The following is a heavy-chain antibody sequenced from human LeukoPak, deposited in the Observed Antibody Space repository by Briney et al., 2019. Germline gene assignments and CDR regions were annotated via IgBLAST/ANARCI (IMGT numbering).Heavy chain of an antibody. Sequence: GGSLRLSCGASGITFSSYSMNWVRQAPGKGLEWISYICDSCNTNYYADSVKGRFTISRDNVKNSLYLQMNSLRAEDTAVYYCAREHYDSSFDYWGQGTLVTVSS. CDR1: GITFSSYS. J-gene: IGHJ4*02. CDR2: ICDSCNTN. D-gene: IGHD3-22*01. CDR3: AREHYDSSFDY. V-gene: IGHV3-48*01.